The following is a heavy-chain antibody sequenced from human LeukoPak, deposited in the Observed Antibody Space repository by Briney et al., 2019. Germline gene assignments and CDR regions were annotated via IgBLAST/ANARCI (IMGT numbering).Heavy chain of an antibody. J-gene: IGHJ4*02. D-gene: IGHD3-3*01. V-gene: IGHV2-5*01. CDR1: GFSLSTSGVG. Sequence: SGPTLVKPTQTLTLTCTFSGFSLSTSGVGVGWIRQPPGKAPEWLALIYWNDDKRYSPSLKSRLTITKDTSKNQVVLTMTNMDPVDTATYYCAHLLYYDFWSGYPNFDYWGQGTLVTVSS. CDR2: IYWNDDK. CDR3: AHLLYYDFWSGYPNFDY.